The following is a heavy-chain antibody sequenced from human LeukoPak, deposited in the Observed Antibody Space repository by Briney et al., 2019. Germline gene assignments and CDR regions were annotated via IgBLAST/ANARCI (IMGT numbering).Heavy chain of an antibody. V-gene: IGHV1-2*02. CDR3: ARDSSVASSGSPVYYYYMDV. J-gene: IGHJ6*03. D-gene: IGHD3-22*01. CDR2: INPNSGGT. Sequence: ASVKVSCKASGYTFTGYYKHWVRQAPGQGLEWMGWINPNSGGTNYAQKFQGRVTMTRDTSISTAYMELSRLRSDDTAVYYCARDSSVASSGSPVYYYYMDVWGKGTTVTVSS. CDR1: GYTFTGYY.